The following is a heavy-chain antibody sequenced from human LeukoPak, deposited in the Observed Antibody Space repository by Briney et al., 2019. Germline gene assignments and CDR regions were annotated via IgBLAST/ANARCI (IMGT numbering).Heavy chain of an antibody. CDR3: AKLAWPTISIAVAGTEVDYYYMDV. Sequence: GGSLRLSCAASGFTVSSNYMSWVRQAPGKGLEWVSAISGSGGSTYYADSVKGRFTISRDNSKNTLYLQMNSLRAEDTAVYYCAKLAWPTISIAVAGTEVDYYYMDVWGKGTTVTISS. V-gene: IGHV3-23*01. CDR1: GFTVSSNY. D-gene: IGHD6-19*01. CDR2: ISGSGGST. J-gene: IGHJ6*03.